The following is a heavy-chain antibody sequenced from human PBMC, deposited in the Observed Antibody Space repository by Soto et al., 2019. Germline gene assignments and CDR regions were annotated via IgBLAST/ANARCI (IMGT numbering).Heavy chain of an antibody. J-gene: IGHJ6*02. CDR2: ISGSGGST. CDR3: AKALYYDSSGYHRVYYYYGMDV. CDR1: GFTFSSYA. V-gene: IGHV3-23*01. Sequence: SLRLSCAASGFTFSSYAMSWVRQAPGKGLEWVSAISGSGGSTYYADSVKGRFTISRDNSKNTLYLQMNSLRAEDTAVYYCAKALYYDSSGYHRVYYYYGMDVWGQGTTVTVSS. D-gene: IGHD3-22*01.